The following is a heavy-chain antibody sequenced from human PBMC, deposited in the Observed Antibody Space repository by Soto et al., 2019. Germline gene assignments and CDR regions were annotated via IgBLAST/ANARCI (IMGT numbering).Heavy chain of an antibody. V-gene: IGHV1-69*01. CDR3: ARGSYSNYASHYYYGMDV. CDR2: IIPIFGTA. CDR1: GGTFSSYA. D-gene: IGHD4-4*01. Sequence: QVQLVQSGAEVKKPGSSVKVSCKASGGTFSSYAISWVRQAPGQGLEWMGGIIPIFGTANYAQKFQGRVTSTADESTSTAYMELSSLRSEDTAVYYCARGSYSNYASHYYYGMDVWGQGTTVPVSS. J-gene: IGHJ6*02.